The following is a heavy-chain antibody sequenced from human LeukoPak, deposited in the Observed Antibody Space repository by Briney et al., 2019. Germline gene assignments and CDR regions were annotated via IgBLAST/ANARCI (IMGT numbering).Heavy chain of an antibody. Sequence: GESLKISCKGSGYSFTSYWISWVRQMPGKGLEWMGRIDPSDSYTNYSPSFQGHVTISADKSISTAYLQGSSLKASDTAMYYCARQEITIADYWGQGTLVTVSS. CDR3: ARQEITIADY. J-gene: IGHJ4*02. D-gene: IGHD3-9*01. V-gene: IGHV5-10-1*01. CDR2: IDPSDSYT. CDR1: GYSFTSYW.